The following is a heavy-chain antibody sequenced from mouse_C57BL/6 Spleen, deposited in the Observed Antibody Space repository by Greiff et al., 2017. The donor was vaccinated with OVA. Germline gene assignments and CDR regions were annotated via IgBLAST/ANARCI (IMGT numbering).Heavy chain of an antibody. V-gene: IGHV3-6*01. D-gene: IGHD5-5*01. CDR1: GYSITSGYY. Sequence: EVKLVESGPGLVKPSQSLSLTCSVTGYSITSGYYWNWIRQFPGNKLEWMGYISYDGSNKYNPSLKNRISITRDTSKNQFFLKLNSVTTEDTATYYCARETTAYYCDYWGQGTTLTVAS. CDR3: ARETTAYYCDY. J-gene: IGHJ2*01. CDR2: ISYDGSN.